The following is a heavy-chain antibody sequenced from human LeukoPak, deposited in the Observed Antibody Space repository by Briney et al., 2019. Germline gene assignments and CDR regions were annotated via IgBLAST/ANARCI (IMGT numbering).Heavy chain of an antibody. Sequence: SETLSLTCAVYGGSFSGYYWSWIRQPPGKGLEWIGEINHSGSTDYNPSLKSRVTISVDTSKNQFSLKLSSVTAADTAVYYCARGGVRGYSYGYRYFDYWGQGTLVTVSS. V-gene: IGHV4-34*01. CDR2: INHSGST. CDR1: GGSFSGYY. D-gene: IGHD5-18*01. J-gene: IGHJ4*02. CDR3: ARGGVRGYSYGYRYFDY.